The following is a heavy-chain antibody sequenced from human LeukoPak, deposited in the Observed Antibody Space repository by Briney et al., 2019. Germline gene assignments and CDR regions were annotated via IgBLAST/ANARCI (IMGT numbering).Heavy chain of an antibody. CDR3: ARGGQGDGYSADEAFAL. CDR1: GDNVSGNSTA. J-gene: IGHJ3*01. D-gene: IGHD5-24*01. Sequence: SQTLSLTCAISGDNVSGNSTAYNWIRQSPSRGLEWLGSTYYRSKWSNDYAVSVTSRITVNPDTSKNQLSLQLNPVTPEDTAVYYCARGGQGDGYSADEAFALWGQGTMVTVSS. V-gene: IGHV6-1*01. CDR2: TYYRSKWSN.